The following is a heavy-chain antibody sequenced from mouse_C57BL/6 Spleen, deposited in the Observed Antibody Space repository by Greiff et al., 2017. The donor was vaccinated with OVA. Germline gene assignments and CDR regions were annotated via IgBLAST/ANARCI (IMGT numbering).Heavy chain of an antibody. CDR3: TTGRQLRAY. D-gene: IGHD3-2*02. V-gene: IGHV14-4*01. J-gene: IGHJ3*01. CDR2: IDPENGDT. CDR1: GFNIKDDY. Sequence: VQLQQSGAELVRPGASVKLSCTASGFNIKDDYMHWVKQRPEQGLEWIGWIDPENGDTEYASKFQGKATITADTSSNTAYLQLSSLTSEDTAVYYCTTGRQLRAYWGQGTLVTVSA.